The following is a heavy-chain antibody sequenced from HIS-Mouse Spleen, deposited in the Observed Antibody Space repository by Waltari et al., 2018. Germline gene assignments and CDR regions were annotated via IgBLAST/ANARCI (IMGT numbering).Heavy chain of an antibody. Sequence: QVQLVESGGGVVQPGRSLRLSCAASGFTFSSYAMHWVRQAPGKGLGWVEVRSYDGSNKYYADSVKGRFTISRDNSKNTLYLQMNSLRAEDTAVYYCARGSWYGWFDPWGQGTLVTVSS. CDR3: ARGSWYGWFDP. V-gene: IGHV3-30*04. CDR2: RSYDGSNK. D-gene: IGHD6-13*01. J-gene: IGHJ5*02. CDR1: GFTFSSYA.